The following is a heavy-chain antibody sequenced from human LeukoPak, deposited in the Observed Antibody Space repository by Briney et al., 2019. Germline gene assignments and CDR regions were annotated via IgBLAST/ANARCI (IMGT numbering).Heavy chain of an antibody. CDR2: ISGDGDDS. Sequence: GGSLRLSCAASGFTFEHFAMHWVRQVPGKGLEWLCLISGDGDDSSYPDFLKGRFTISRDNSKNTLYLEMNSLTVEDTAVYYCAKGRGGSSNWGSDYWGQGTQVTVSS. V-gene: IGHV3-43*02. D-gene: IGHD7-27*01. CDR1: GFTFEHFA. CDR3: AKGRGGSSNWGSDY. J-gene: IGHJ4*02.